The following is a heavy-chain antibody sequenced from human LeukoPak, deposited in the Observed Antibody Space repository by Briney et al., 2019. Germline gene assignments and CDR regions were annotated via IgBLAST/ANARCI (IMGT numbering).Heavy chain of an antibody. J-gene: IGHJ4*02. CDR3: ARDRGFFLFDY. CDR2: IKEDGSET. V-gene: IGHV3-7*01. Sequence: GGSLRLSCAASEFTFGNHWMTWVRQAPGKGLEWLAHIKEDGSETAYVDSVRGRFTISRDNAKNSLYLQMSSLRDEDTAVYYCARDRGFFLFDYWGQGTLVSVSS. D-gene: IGHD3-10*01. CDR1: EFTFGNHW.